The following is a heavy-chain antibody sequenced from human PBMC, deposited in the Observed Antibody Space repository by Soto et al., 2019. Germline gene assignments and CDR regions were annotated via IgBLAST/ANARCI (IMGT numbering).Heavy chain of an antibody. Sequence: QVQLHESGPGLVKPSETLSLTCNVSGDSIGRFYWSWIRQSADKGLEWIGRVYSTGGTAYNPALKGRVTISLDRSNNHVSLEMNSVTAAATAVYFCARDLSGTGLDIWGRGTRVTVSS. CDR2: VYSTGGT. D-gene: IGHD1-26*01. V-gene: IGHV4-4*07. J-gene: IGHJ6*02. CDR1: GDSIGRFY. CDR3: ARDLSGTGLDI.